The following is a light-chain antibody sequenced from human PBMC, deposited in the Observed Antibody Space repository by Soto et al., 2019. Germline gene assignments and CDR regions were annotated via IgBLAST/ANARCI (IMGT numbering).Light chain of an antibody. J-gene: IGKJ1*01. CDR3: LQHHTYPWT. V-gene: IGKV1-12*01. CDR2: AAS. CDR1: QSISSW. Sequence: DIQMTQSPSSVSASVGDRVTITCRASQSISSWLAWYQQKPGKAPKRLIYAASNLQSGVPSRFGGSGSGTDFTLTISSVEPEDFATYYCLQHHTYPWTFGQGTKVDIK.